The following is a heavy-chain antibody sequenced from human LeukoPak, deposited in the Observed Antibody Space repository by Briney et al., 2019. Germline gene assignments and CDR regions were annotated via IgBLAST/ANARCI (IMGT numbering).Heavy chain of an antibody. V-gene: IGHV1-46*01. CDR2: INPSGGST. J-gene: IGHJ3*02. Sequence: GASVKVSCKASGYTFTSYYMHWVRQAPGQGLEWMGIINPSGGSTSYAQKFQGRVTMTRDTSTSTVYMELSSLRSEDTAVYYCARDPPDYGDQEAAGAFDIWGQGTMVTVSS. CDR1: GYTFTSYY. CDR3: ARDPPDYGDQEAAGAFDI. D-gene: IGHD4-17*01.